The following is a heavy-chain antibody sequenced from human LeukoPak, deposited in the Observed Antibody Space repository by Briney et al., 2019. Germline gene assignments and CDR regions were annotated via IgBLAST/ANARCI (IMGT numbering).Heavy chain of an antibody. CDR2: INYSGST. J-gene: IGHJ4*02. V-gene: IGHV4-39*07. D-gene: IGHD6-6*01. Sequence: SETLSLTCTVSGGSISSYYWSWIRQPPGKGLEWIGSINYSGSTYYNPSLKSRVTISVDTSKNQFSLKLSSVTAADTAVYYCARVGWGIAARGSYWGQGTLVTVSS. CDR1: GGSISSYY. CDR3: ARVGWGIAARGSY.